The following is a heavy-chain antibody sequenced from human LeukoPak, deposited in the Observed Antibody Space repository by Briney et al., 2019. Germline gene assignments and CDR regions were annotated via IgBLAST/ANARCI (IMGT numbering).Heavy chain of an antibody. J-gene: IGHJ4*02. V-gene: IGHV3-21*01. CDR1: AFTLSTYT. CDR2: ISITDVYA. Sequence: GGSLRLSCAASAFTLSTYTMGWVRQAPGKGLEWVSSISITDVYAYYADSVKGRFTISRDNAKNSLYLQMNSLKAEDTAVYYCPTRYCNATTCDAFDYWGQGTLVTVSS. D-gene: IGHD2-2*01. CDR3: PTRYCNATTCDAFDY.